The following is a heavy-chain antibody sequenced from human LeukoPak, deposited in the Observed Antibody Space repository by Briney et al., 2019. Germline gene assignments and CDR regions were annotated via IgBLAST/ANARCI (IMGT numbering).Heavy chain of an antibody. CDR3: ARWWYGSGWL. CDR1: GVSISSHY. V-gene: IGHV4-59*11. CDR2: IYHSGST. D-gene: IGHD6-25*01. Sequence: SETLSLTCTVSGVSISSHYWSWIRQPPGKGLEWIGYIYHSGSTNYNPSLTSRVTISVDTSKNQFSLKLNSVTAADTAVYYCARWWYGSGWLWGQGTLVTVSS. J-gene: IGHJ4*02.